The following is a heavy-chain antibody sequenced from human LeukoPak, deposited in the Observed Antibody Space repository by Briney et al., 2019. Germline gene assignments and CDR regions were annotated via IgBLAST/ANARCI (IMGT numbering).Heavy chain of an antibody. V-gene: IGHV1-3*01. Sequence: ASVNVSCKASGYTFTSYAMHWVRQAPGQRLEWMGWINAGNGNTKYSQKFQGRVTITRDTSASTAYMELSSLRSEDTAVNYCAREVAAVAGTEAGYWGQGTLVTVSS. J-gene: IGHJ4*02. CDR3: AREVAAVAGTEAGY. CDR2: INAGNGNT. D-gene: IGHD6-19*01. CDR1: GYTFTSYA.